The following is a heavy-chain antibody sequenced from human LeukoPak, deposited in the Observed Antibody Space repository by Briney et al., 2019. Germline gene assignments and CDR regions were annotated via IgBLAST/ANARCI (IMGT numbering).Heavy chain of an antibody. CDR1: GYTFTSYG. CDR3: ARDLEPSAADINYFDY. Sequence: ASVKVSCKASGYTFTSYGISWVRQAPGQGLEWMGWISAYNGNTNYAQKLRGRVTMTTDTSTSTAYMELRSLRSDDTAVYYCARDLEPSAADINYFDYWGQGTLVTVSS. J-gene: IGHJ4*02. CDR2: ISAYNGNT. V-gene: IGHV1-18*01. D-gene: IGHD6-13*01.